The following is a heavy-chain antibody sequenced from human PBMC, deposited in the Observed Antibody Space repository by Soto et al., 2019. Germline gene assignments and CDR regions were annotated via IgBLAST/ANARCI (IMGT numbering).Heavy chain of an antibody. J-gene: IGHJ6*03. V-gene: IGHV1-58*02. CDR3: AAATNYRIFLYYYYMDV. D-gene: IGHD4-4*01. Sequence: SVKVSCKASGFTFTSSAMQWVRQARGQRLEWIGWIVVGSGNTNYAQKFQERVTITRDMSTSTAYMELSSLRSEDTAVYYCAAATNYRIFLYYYYMDVWGKGTTVTVSS. CDR2: IVVGSGNT. CDR1: GFTFTSSA.